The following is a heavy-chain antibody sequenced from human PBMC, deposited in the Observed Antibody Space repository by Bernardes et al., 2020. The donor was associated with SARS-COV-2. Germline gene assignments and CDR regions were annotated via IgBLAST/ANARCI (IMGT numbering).Heavy chain of an antibody. CDR2: ISGSGGSA. D-gene: IGHD3-3*01. J-gene: IGHJ4*02. V-gene: IGHV3-23*01. Sequence: GGSLRLSCAPSGFTFTSYAMSWVRQAPGKGLEWVSGISGSGGSAYYADSVKGRFTISRDNAKNSLYLQMNSLRAEDTAVYYCARDGRYYDFWSGPPGYWGQGTLVTVTS. CDR1: GFTFTSYA. CDR3: ARDGRYYDFWSGPPGY.